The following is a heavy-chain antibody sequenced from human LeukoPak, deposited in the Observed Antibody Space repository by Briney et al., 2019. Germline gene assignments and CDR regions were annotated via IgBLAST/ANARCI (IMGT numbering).Heavy chain of an antibody. CDR1: GYTFSSYY. J-gene: IGHJ4*02. V-gene: IGHV1-2*02. Sequence: GASLTVSCNASGYTFSSYYMHWVRQAPGQGLEWMGWINPNSGGTNYAQKFQGRVTMTRDTSISTPYMELSRLRSADTAVYYCARLRNSGLAFDYWGQGTLVAVSS. CDR2: INPNSGGT. D-gene: IGHD6-13*01. CDR3: ARLRNSGLAFDY.